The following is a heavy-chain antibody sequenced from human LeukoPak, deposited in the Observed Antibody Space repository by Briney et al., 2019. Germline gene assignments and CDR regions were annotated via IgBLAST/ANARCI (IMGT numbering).Heavy chain of an antibody. CDR3: ARRITGTTWGFDY. V-gene: IGHV1-46*01. Sequence: ASVKVSFTASGYTFPNYYIHWVRQAPGQGLEWMGIINPSGGSTSYAQKFQGRVTMTRDTSTSTVYMELSSLRSEDTAVYYCARRITGTTWGFDYWGQGTLVTVSS. CDR2: INPSGGST. J-gene: IGHJ4*02. D-gene: IGHD1-7*01. CDR1: GYTFPNYY.